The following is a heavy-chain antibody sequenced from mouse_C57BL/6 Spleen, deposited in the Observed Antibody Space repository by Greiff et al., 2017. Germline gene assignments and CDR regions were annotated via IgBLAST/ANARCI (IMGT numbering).Heavy chain of an antibody. V-gene: IGHV6-3*01. CDR3: TAHFDY. J-gene: IGHJ2*01. CDR1: GFTFSNYW. CDR2: IRLKSDNYAT. Sequence: EVKVVESGGGLVQPGGSMKLSCVASGFTFSNYWMNWVRQSPEKGLEWVAQIRLKSDNYATHYAESVKGRFTISRADSKSSVYLQMNNLRAEYYGIYYCTAHFDYWGQGTTLTVSS.